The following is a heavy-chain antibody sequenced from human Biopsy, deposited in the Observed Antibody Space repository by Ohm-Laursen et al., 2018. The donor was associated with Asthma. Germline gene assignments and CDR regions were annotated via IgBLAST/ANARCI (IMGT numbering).Heavy chain of an antibody. CDR2: ITGSGGFT. CDR1: GFTFGDYW. Sequence: SLRLSCAASGFTFGDYWMSWVRQAPGKGLEWVSSITGSGGFTYYTDSVKGRFTISRDNSRNTLHLEMNSLRAEDTAVYFCAKEVFPGWELRRGPDSWGQGTLVTVSS. D-gene: IGHD1-26*01. V-gene: IGHV3-23*01. CDR3: AKEVFPGWELRRGPDS. J-gene: IGHJ4*02.